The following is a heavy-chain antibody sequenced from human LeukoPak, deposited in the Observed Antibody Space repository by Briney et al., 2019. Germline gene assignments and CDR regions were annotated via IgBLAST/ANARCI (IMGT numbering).Heavy chain of an antibody. D-gene: IGHD3-9*01. CDR1: GGSISSSSL. Sequence: AETLSLTCAVSGGSISSSSLWSWVRQPPGQGLEWIGEIYHSGSTTYNPSLKSRVTISIDKSNNLFSLKLRSVTAADTAVYYCARIIQIPGYPIDYFDSWGQGTLVTVSS. J-gene: IGHJ4*02. CDR2: IYHSGST. CDR3: ARIIQIPGYPIDYFDS. V-gene: IGHV4-4*02.